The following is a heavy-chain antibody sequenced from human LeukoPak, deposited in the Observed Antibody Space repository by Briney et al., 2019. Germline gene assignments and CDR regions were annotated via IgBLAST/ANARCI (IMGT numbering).Heavy chain of an antibody. V-gene: IGHV4-59*12. CDR3: ARGGIAAAGSDY. J-gene: IGHJ4*02. CDR2: IYYSGST. D-gene: IGHD6-13*01. Sequence: PSETLSLTCTVSGGSISSYYWSWIRQPQGKGLEWIGYIYYSGSTNYNPSLKSRVTISVDTSKNQFSLKLSSVTAADTAVYYCARGGIAAAGSDYWGQGTLVTVSS. CDR1: GGSISSYY.